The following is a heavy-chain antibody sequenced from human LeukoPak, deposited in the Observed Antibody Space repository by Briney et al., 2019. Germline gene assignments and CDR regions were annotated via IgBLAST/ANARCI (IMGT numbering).Heavy chain of an antibody. Sequence: ASVKVSCKASGYTFTSYDINWVRQATGQGLEWMGYMNPASGNTGYAQKFQGRVTMTTDTSISTAYMELSSLRSEDTAVYYCARVPRGAASIWGQGTMVTVSS. D-gene: IGHD6-25*01. CDR1: GYTFTSYD. CDR3: ARVPRGAASI. V-gene: IGHV1-8*01. CDR2: MNPASGNT. J-gene: IGHJ3*02.